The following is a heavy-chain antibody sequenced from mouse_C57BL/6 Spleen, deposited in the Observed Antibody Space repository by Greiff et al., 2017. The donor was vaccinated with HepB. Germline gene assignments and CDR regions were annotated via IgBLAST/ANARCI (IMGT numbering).Heavy chain of an antibody. CDR2: IDPSDSYT. CDR1: GYTFTSYW. J-gene: IGHJ4*01. V-gene: IGHV1-59*01. CDR3: ARSYSNYEGYYAIDY. Sequence: QVQLQQPGAELVRPGTSVKLSCKASGYTFTSYWMHWVKQRPGQGLEWIGVIDPSDSYTNYNQKFKGKATLTVDTSSSTAYMQLSSLTSEDSAVYYCARSYSNYEGYYAIDYWGQGTSVTVSS. D-gene: IGHD2-5*01.